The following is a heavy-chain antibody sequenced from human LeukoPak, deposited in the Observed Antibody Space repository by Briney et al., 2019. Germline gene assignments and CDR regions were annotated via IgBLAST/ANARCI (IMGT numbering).Heavy chain of an antibody. CDR3: TTDQYSGTMTFDY. J-gene: IGHJ4*02. V-gene: IGHV3-15*01. CDR1: GFTFNNAW. Sequence: GGSLRLSCAASGFTFNNAWMSWVRQAPGKGLEWVGRIKSKTDGGTTDYAAPVKGRFTISRDDSKNTLYLRMNSLKIEDTAVYYCTTDQYSGTMTFDYWGRGALVTVSS. CDR2: IKSKTDGGTT. D-gene: IGHD2-2*01.